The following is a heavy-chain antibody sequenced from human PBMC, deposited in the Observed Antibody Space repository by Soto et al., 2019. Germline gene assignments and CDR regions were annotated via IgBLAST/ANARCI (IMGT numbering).Heavy chain of an antibody. CDR2: ISGYNGDT. CDR3: ARDDASSSRARAFDI. Sequence: GTEVXKXXASVXXXCKASGXXXTXXXXXXVRQAXXXXXEWMGWISGYNGDTSYAQQIQGRVTMTTDTSTTTAYMELRSLRYDDTAVYYCARDDASSSRARAFDIWGQGTMVTVSS. V-gene: IGHV1-18*01. J-gene: IGHJ3*02. CDR1: GXXXTXXX. D-gene: IGHD2-2*01.